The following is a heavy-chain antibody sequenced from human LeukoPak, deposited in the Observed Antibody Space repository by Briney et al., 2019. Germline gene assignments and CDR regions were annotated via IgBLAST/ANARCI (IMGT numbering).Heavy chain of an antibody. D-gene: IGHD4-17*01. CDR1: GFTFSSSG. J-gene: IGHJ4*02. Sequence: GGSLRLSCAASGFTFSSSGMHWVRQVSGKGLEWVAFIRYDGSDKYYADSVKGRFTISRDNSKNTLYLQMNSLRAEDTAVYYCANKEIYGDYVFDYWGQGTLVTVSS. V-gene: IGHV3-30*02. CDR2: IRYDGSDK. CDR3: ANKEIYGDYVFDY.